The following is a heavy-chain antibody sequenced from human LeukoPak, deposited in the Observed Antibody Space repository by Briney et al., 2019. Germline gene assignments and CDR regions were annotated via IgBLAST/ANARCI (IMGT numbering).Heavy chain of an antibody. J-gene: IGHJ4*02. Sequence: KPGGSLRLSCAASGFTFSSYSMNWVRQAPGKGLEWVSSISSSSSYIYYADSVKGRFTISRDNAKNSLYLQMNSLRAEDTAVYYCARENYYDSSGSSEYDYWAQGTLVTVFS. D-gene: IGHD3-22*01. CDR1: GFTFSSYS. V-gene: IGHV3-21*01. CDR2: ISSSSSYI. CDR3: ARENYYDSSGSSEYDY.